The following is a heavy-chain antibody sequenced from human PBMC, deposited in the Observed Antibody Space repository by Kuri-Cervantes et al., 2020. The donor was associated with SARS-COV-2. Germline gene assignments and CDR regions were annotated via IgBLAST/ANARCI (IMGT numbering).Heavy chain of an antibody. V-gene: IGHV3-30*02. Sequence: GESLKISCAASGFTFSSYGMHWVRQAPGKGLEWVAFIRYDGSNKYYADSVKGRFTISRDNSKNTLYLQMNSLRAEDTAVYYCARGRARYSSGWLRPDILYYYMDVWGKGTTVTVSS. J-gene: IGHJ6*03. D-gene: IGHD6-19*01. CDR2: IRYDGSNK. CDR1: GFTFSSYG. CDR3: ARGRARYSSGWLRPDILYYYMDV.